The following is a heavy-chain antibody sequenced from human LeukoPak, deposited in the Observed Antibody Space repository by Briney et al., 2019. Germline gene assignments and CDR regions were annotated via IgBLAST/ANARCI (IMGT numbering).Heavy chain of an antibody. V-gene: IGHV4-39*01. Sequence: PSETLSLTCSVSGDSIKRDSYYWGWIRQPPGKGLEWIGSVDYSGNTWYNAPFKSRVTISVDTSQSQFSLKLYSVTAADTAVYYCARRYNWNYVTDYWGQGTLVTVSS. CDR2: VDYSGNT. J-gene: IGHJ4*02. CDR3: ARRYNWNYVTDY. CDR1: GDSIKRDSYY. D-gene: IGHD1-7*01.